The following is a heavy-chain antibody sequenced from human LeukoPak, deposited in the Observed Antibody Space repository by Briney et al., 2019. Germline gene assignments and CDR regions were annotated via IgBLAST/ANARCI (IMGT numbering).Heavy chain of an antibody. D-gene: IGHD2-2*02. J-gene: IGHJ2*01. V-gene: IGHV4-39*07. CDR2: IYYSGST. Sequence: PSETLSLTCTVSGGSISSSSYYWGWIRQPPGKGLEWIASIYYSGSTYYNPSLKSRVTISVDTSKNQFSLKLSSVTAADTAVYYCARESSPYCSSTSCYIWYFDLWAVAPWSLSPQ. CDR3: ARESSPYCSSTSCYIWYFDL. CDR1: GGSISSSSYY.